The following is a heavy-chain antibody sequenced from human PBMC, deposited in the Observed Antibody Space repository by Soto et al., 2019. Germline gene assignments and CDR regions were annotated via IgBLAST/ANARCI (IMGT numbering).Heavy chain of an antibody. V-gene: IGHV3-23*01. CDR1: GFPFSSYV. D-gene: IGHD2-2*01. CDR2: ISGGGSNT. J-gene: IGHJ4*02. CDR3: AKDSKKFSSSIRGRCFDY. Sequence: EVQLLESGGGLVQRGGSLRLSCAASGFPFSSYVMSWVRQAPGKGLEWVSGISGGGSNTFYADSVKGRFTISRDNSKKTLPLEMNRRGTSDSAVYYCAKDSKKFSSSIRGRCFDYWGPEIGVTGS.